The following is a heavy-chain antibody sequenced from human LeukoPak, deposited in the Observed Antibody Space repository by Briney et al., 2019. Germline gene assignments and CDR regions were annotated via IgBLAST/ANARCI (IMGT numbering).Heavy chain of an antibody. Sequence: GGSLRLSFAASGFTFSSYAMSWVRQAPGKGLEWVSAISGSGGSTYYADSVKGRFTISRDNSKNTLYLQMNSLRAEDTAVYYCAKCAGSYYYDSSGYYGDYWGQGTLVTVSS. D-gene: IGHD3-22*01. V-gene: IGHV3-23*01. J-gene: IGHJ4*02. CDR3: AKCAGSYYYDSSGYYGDY. CDR1: GFTFSSYA. CDR2: ISGSGGST.